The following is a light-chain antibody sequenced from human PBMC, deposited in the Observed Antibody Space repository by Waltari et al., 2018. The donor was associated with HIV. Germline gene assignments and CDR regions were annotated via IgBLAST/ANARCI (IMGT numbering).Light chain of an antibody. CDR2: DVN. Sequence: QSALTQPHSVSGSPGQSLTISCAGTSSYVDTFVSWYQQHPGKAPQVIIYDVNNRPSGVPERFSGSKSGNTAFLTISGLQAEDEAEYHCCSHAGNFIFAFGTGTKVTVL. J-gene: IGLJ1*01. CDR3: CSHAGNFIFA. V-gene: IGLV2-11*01. CDR1: SSYVDTF.